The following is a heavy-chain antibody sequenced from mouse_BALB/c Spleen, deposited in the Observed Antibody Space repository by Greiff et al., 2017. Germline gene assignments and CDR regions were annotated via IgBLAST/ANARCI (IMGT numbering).Heavy chain of an antibody. D-gene: IGHD1-1*01. J-gene: IGHJ3*01. V-gene: IGHV1-4*01. CDR2: INPSSGYT. CDR3: ARRDGSSPWFAY. Sequence: VKLQESGAELARPGASVKMSCKASGYTFTSYTMHWVKQRPGQGLEWIGYINPSSGYTNYNQKFKDKATLTADKSSSTAYMQLSSLTSEDSAVYYCARRDGSSPWFAYWGQGTLVTVSA. CDR1: GYTFTSYT.